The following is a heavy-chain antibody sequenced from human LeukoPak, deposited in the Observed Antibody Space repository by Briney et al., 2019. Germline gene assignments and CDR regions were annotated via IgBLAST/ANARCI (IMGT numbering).Heavy chain of an antibody. CDR2: IYYSGST. V-gene: IGHV4-31*03. J-gene: IGHJ3*02. D-gene: IGHD2-21*02. CDR3: ARDRGDGQSSDAFDI. Sequence: TLSLTCTVSGVSISRGCYCWSWIRQHPGKGLEWFGYIYYSGSTYYNPSLKSRVTISVDTSKNLFSLKLSSVTAEDTAVYYCARDRGDGQSSDAFDIWGQGTMVTVSS. CDR1: GVSISRGCYC.